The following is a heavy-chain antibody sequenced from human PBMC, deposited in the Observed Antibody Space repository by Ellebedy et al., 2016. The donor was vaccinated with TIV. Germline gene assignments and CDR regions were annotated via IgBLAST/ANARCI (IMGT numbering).Heavy chain of an antibody. D-gene: IGHD6-19*01. CDR2: ISSSSSYI. V-gene: IGHV3-21*04. J-gene: IGHJ4*02. CDR1: GFTFSSYS. CDR3: ARARYSSGWVDY. Sequence: GESLKISCAASGFTFSSYSMNWVRQAPGKGLEWVSSISSSSSYIYYEDSVKGRFTISRDNAKNSLYLQMNSLRAEDTAVYYCARARYSSGWVDYWGQGTLVTVSS.